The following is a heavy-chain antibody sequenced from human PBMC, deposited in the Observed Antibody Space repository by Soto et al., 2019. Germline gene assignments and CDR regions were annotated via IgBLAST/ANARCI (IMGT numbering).Heavy chain of an antibody. CDR1: GFIFSSHA. D-gene: IGHD3-3*01. V-gene: IGHV3-23*01. J-gene: IGHJ5*02. Sequence: PGWSLRLSCEGSGFIFSSHAMSWVRQAPGKGLEWVSSVSGSGASVHLPDFLKGRFSSSRHNSKSTLYLELNNLILDDTAVYYCAKDLPLWSGYSCSENHWGQGTLVTVSS. CDR2: VSGSGASV. CDR3: AKDLPLWSGYSCSENH.